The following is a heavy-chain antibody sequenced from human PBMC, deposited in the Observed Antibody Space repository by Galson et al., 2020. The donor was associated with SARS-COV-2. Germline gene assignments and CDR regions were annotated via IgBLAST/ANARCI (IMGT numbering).Heavy chain of an antibody. CDR1: GGSFSGYS. D-gene: IGHD3-10*01. CDR3: ARGHRGVVPSPVLGLGPYYSYYYMDV. V-gene: IGHV4-34*01. J-gene: IGHJ6*03. CDR2: INIGGNT. Sequence: SETLSITCAVYGGSFSGYSWTWIRQTPGKGLEWIGEINIGGNTNYSPSLRSRVTISVDTSKNQFSLNLRSVTAADTALYYCARGHRGVVPSPVLGLGPYYSYYYMDVWNKGTTVTVSS.